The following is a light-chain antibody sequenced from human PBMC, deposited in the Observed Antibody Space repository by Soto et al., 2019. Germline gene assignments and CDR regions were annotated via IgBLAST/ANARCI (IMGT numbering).Light chain of an antibody. CDR1: SSDVGAYNH. V-gene: IGLV2-14*01. CDR3: SSFRSSSTWV. J-gene: IGLJ3*02. Sequence: QSALTQPASVSGSPGQSITFSCTGTSSDVGAYNHVSWYQQHPGEVPTLMIYEVSNRPSGVSNRFSGSKSGNTASLTISGLQDDDEADYYCSSFRSSSTWVFGGGTQLTVL. CDR2: EVS.